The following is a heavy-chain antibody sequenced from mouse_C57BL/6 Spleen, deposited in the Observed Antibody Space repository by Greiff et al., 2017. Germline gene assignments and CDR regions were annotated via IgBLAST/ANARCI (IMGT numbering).Heavy chain of an antibody. D-gene: IGHD1-1*01. CDR1: GYTFPSYW. Sequence: QVQLQQPGAELVKPGASVKMSCKASGYTFPSYWITWVKQRPGQGLEWIGDIYPGSGSTNYNEKFKSKATLTVDTSSSTAYMQLSSLTSEDSAVYYCARNYGSRSYFDYWGQGTTLTVSS. J-gene: IGHJ2*01. CDR2: IYPGSGST. CDR3: ARNYGSRSYFDY. V-gene: IGHV1-55*01.